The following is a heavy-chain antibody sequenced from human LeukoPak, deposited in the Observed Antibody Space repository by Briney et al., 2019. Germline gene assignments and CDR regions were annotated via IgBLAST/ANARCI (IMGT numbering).Heavy chain of an antibody. D-gene: IGHD1-7*01. CDR3: ARGGNYANPADY. CDR1: GGSFSGYY. V-gene: IGHV4-34*01. Sequence: SETLSLTCAVYGGSFSGYYWSWIRQPPGKGLEWIGEINHSGSTNYNPSLKSRVTISVDTSKNQFSLKLSSVTAADTAVYCRARGGNYANPADYWGQGTLVTVSS. CDR2: INHSGST. J-gene: IGHJ4*02.